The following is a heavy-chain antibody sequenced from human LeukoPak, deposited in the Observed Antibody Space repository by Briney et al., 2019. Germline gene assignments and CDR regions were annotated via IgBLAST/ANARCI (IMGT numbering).Heavy chain of an antibody. V-gene: IGHV1-3*01. D-gene: IGHD5-12*01. CDR1: GYTFTSYA. CDR3: ARARNIVASPSRWFDP. Sequence: ASVEVSCKASGYTFTSYAMHWVRQAPGQRLEWMGWINAGNGNTKYSQKFQGRVTITRDTSASTAYMELSSLRSEDTAVYYCARARNIVASPSRWFDPWGQGTLVTVSS. J-gene: IGHJ5*02. CDR2: INAGNGNT.